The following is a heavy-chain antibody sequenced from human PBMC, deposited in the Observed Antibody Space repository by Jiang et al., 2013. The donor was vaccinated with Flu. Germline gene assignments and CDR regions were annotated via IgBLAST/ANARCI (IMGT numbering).Heavy chain of an antibody. CDR2: INYSGTT. CDR3: ARQWGKTVGLAITRTWGTWFDY. V-gene: IGHV4-39*01. J-gene: IGHJ4*02. Sequence: PGLVKPSETLSLTCTVSGGSISSSIHYWGWIRQPPGKGLEWIGTINYSGTTYYNPSLKSRVTISVDTPKSKFSLKLSSVTAADTAVYYCARQWGKTVGLAITRTWGTWFDYWGQ. CDR1: GGSISSSIHY. D-gene: IGHD4-23*01.